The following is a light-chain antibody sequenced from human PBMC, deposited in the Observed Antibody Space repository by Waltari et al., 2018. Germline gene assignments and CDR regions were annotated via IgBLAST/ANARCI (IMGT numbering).Light chain of an antibody. CDR2: RSY. CDR1: SSNIGAHY. J-gene: IGLJ3*02. CDR3: ATWDDSLNAWV. Sequence: QSVLTQSPSASGTPGQRVTISCSGSSSNIGAHYVYWYQQFPGTAPRLLSYRSYQRPSGVPDRFSGSKSGTSASLAISGLRSEDEADYYCATWDDSLNAWVFGGGTRLTAL. V-gene: IGLV1-47*01.